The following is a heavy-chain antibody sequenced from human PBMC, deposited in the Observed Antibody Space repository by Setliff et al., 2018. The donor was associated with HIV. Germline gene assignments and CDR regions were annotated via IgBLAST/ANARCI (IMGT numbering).Heavy chain of an antibody. J-gene: IGHJ4*02. CDR1: GFTFSYYS. D-gene: IGHD2-15*01. CDR3: ARDGLEGDMAGRQRTYVFDY. V-gene: IGHV3-48*01. Sequence: GGSLRLSCAASGFTFSYYSMTWVRQAPGKGLEWVSYISSSGTTMYYADSVKGRFTISRDNGKNSLYLQMNSLRAEDTAVYYCARDGLEGDMAGRQRTYVFDYWGQGTLVTVSS. CDR2: ISSSGTTM.